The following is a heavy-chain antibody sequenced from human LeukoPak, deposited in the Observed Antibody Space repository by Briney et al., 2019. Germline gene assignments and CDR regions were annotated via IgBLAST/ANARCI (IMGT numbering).Heavy chain of an antibody. Sequence: GGSLRLSCAASGFTVSSNYMSWVRQAPGKGLEWVSVIYSGGSTYYADSVKGRFTISRDNSKNTLYLQMNSLRAEDTAVYYCAEDKGIAAAYYFDYWGQGTLVTVSS. D-gene: IGHD6-13*01. CDR2: IYSGGST. J-gene: IGHJ4*02. V-gene: IGHV3-66*01. CDR1: GFTVSSNY. CDR3: AEDKGIAAAYYFDY.